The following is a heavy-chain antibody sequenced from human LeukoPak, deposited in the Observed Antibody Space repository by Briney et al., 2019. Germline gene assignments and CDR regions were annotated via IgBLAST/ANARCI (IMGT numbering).Heavy chain of an antibody. J-gene: IGHJ3*02. CDR1: GYTLTELS. CDR3: ATHLASYYDSSGYYLGAFDI. Sequence: ASVKVSCKVSGYTLTELSIHWVRQAPGKGLEWMGGFDPEDGETIYAQKFQGRVTITADKSTSTAYMELSSLRSEDTAVYYCATHLASYYDSSGYYLGAFDIWGQGTMVTVSS. V-gene: IGHV1-24*01. CDR2: FDPEDGET. D-gene: IGHD3-22*01.